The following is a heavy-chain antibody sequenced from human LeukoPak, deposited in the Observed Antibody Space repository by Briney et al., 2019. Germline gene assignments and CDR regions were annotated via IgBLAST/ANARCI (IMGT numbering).Heavy chain of an antibody. D-gene: IGHD4-11*01. CDR1: GFSFDTYA. V-gene: IGHV3-33*01. J-gene: IGHJ4*02. CDR2: IWHDGSHK. CDR3: ARGRGTVTGNYFDY. Sequence: GRSRRLSCAASGFSFDTYAMHWVRQAPGQGLEWVALIWHDGSHKFYSNSVRGQFTISRDNSKNTVYLQMNNLRPDDTAVYYCARGRGTVTGNYFDYWGQGTLVTVSS.